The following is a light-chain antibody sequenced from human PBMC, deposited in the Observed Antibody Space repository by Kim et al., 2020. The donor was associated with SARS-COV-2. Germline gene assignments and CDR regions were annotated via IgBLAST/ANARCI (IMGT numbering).Light chain of an antibody. CDR1: QNIDNW. CDR2: KAS. CDR3: QQYETYWT. J-gene: IGKJ1*01. V-gene: IGKV1-5*03. Sequence: DIQMTQSPSTLSASVGDRVTITCRASQNIDNWVAWYQQKPGKAPKLLIYKASRLHSGVPSRFSGSGSGTEFTLTISSPQPDDFGIYFCQQYETYWTFGLGTKVDIK.